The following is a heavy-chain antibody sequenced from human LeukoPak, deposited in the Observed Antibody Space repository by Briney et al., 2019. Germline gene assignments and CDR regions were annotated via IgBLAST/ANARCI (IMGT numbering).Heavy chain of an antibody. Sequence: GGSMRLPCSTAGFTFSNHFMHWVRQAQGKGLEYVSSIGPNGASTLYADSVKGRFTISRDNSKNALYLQLTSLRLEDTALYYCVKDLTGTWSFDYWGQGTLVTVSS. CDR1: GFTFSNHF. CDR3: VKDLTGTWSFDY. J-gene: IGHJ4*02. D-gene: IGHD3-9*01. V-gene: IGHV3-64D*06. CDR2: IGPNGAST.